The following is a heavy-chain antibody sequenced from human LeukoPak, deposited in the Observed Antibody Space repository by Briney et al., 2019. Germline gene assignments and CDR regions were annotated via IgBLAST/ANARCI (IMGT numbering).Heavy chain of an antibody. J-gene: IGHJ6*04. D-gene: IGHD5-12*01. V-gene: IGHV3-30*04. CDR1: GFTFSSYA. CDR3: ARDVYSGYEEDYYYYYGMDV. Sequence: PGRSLRLSCAASGFTFSSYAMHWVRQAPGKGLEWVAVISYDGSNKYYADSVKGRFTISRDNSKNTLYLQMNSLRAEDTAVYYCARDVYSGYEEDYYYYYGMDVWGKGTTVTVSS. CDR2: ISYDGSNK.